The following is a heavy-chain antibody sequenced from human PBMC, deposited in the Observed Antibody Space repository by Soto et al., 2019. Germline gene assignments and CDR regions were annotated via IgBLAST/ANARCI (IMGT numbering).Heavy chain of an antibody. J-gene: IGHJ4*03. CDR2: IGTSRKYI. D-gene: IGHD2-21*02. Sequence: GGSLRLSCAASGYIFSDYSMNWVRQAPGKGLEWISYIGTSRKYIVYRDTVTGSCTISRDNASNALYLHLNSLRDEDTAAISCVRDRDCPFDIWGQGTMVTVSS. V-gene: IGHV3-48*02. CDR1: GYIFSDYS. CDR3: VRDRDCPFDI.